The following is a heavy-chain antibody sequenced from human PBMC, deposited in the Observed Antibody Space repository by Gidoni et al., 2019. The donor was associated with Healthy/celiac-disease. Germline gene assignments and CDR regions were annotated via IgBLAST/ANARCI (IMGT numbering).Heavy chain of an antibody. CDR3: ARSLATIRDYYYYGMDV. J-gene: IGHJ6*02. D-gene: IGHD5-12*01. CDR2: IYTSGST. V-gene: IGHV4-61*02. CDR1: GGTNSSGSYY. Sequence: QVQLQESGPGLVKPSQTLSLPGTDSGGTNSSGSYYWPWIRQPAGKGLEWIGRIYTSGSTNYNPSLKSRVTISVDTSKTQFSLKLSSVTAADTAVYYCARSLATIRDYYYYGMDVWGQGTTVTVSS.